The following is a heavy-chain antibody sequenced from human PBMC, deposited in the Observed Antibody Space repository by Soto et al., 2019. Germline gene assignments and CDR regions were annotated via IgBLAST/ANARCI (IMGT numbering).Heavy chain of an antibody. CDR3: ARNVQLFNYSDY. CDR1: GGSISSGGYY. Sequence: SETLSLTCTVSGGSISSGGYYWGWIRQPPGKGLEWIGSIYYSGSTYYNPSLKSRVTISVDTSKNQFSLKLSSVTAADTAVYYCARNVQLFNYSDYWGQGALVTVSS. D-gene: IGHD5-18*01. J-gene: IGHJ4*02. V-gene: IGHV4-39*01. CDR2: IYYSGST.